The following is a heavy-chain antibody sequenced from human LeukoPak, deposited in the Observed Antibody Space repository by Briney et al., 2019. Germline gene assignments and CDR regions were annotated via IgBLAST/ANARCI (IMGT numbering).Heavy chain of an antibody. V-gene: IGHV4-34*01. CDR2: INHSGST. CDR3: ARGPIVGAHLNTHFDY. D-gene: IGHD1-26*01. J-gene: IGHJ4*02. CDR1: GGSFSGYY. Sequence: SETLSLTCAVYGGSFSGYYWSWIRQPPGKGLEWVGEINHSGSTNYNPSLKSRFTISVDTSKNKFSLKLSSVTAADTAVYYCARGPIVGAHLNTHFDYSGQGTLVTVSS.